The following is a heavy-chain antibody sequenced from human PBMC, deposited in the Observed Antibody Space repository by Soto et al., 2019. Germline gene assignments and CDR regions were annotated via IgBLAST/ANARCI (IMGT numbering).Heavy chain of an antibody. CDR2: VYSSGTT. D-gene: IGHD3-10*01. CDR1: GGSINSYW. J-gene: IGHJ4*02. CDR3: ARDIGSYAYGEGY. V-gene: IGHV4-4*07. Sequence: SETLSLTCSVSGGSINSYWWSWIRQPAGKGLEWIGRVYSSGTTDYNPSLNSRATMSVETSKNQFSLKLSSVTATDTAVYYCARDIGSYAYGEGYWGQGIQVTVSS.